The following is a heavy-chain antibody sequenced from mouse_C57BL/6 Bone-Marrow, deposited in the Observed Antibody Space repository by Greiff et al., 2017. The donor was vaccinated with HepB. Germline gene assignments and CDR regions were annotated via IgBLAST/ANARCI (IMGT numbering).Heavy chain of an antibody. CDR1: GFNIKNTY. CDR2: IDPANGNT. D-gene: IGHD2-1*01. J-gene: IGHJ3*01. Sequence: EVKLLESVAELVRPGASVKLSCTASGFNIKNTYMHWVKQRPEQGLEWMGRIDPANGNTKYAPKFQGKATITADTSSNTAYLQLSSLTSEDTAIYYCARSDLLWPEWFADWGQGTLVTVSA. V-gene: IGHV14-3*01. CDR3: ARSDLLWPEWFAD.